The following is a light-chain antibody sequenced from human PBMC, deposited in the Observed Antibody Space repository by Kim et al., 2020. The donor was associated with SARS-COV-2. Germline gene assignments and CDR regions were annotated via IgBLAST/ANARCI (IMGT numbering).Light chain of an antibody. CDR3: YSTDSSGNGV. Sequence: SPGKKARITCYGDGLPKKFLYRYQQKSGQAPLLVIHEDNKRPSGIPERLSASSSGTLATLTITGAQVEDEAAYYCYSTDSSGNGVFGGGTQLTVL. CDR1: GLPKKF. CDR2: EDN. V-gene: IGLV3-10*01. J-gene: IGLJ3*02.